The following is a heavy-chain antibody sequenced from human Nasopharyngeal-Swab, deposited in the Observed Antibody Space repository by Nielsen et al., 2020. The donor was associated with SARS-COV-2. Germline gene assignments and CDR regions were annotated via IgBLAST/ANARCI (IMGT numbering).Heavy chain of an antibody. J-gene: IGHJ3*01. CDR1: GFTFSTYG. Sequence: GEAMKISWAASGFTFSTYGRSWVRQAPGKGLEWVANIKQDGSEKYYLDSVKGRFTISRDNAKNSLYLQMNSLRAEDTALYYCAKNQLLIYDVFNLWGQGQWSPSLQ. D-gene: IGHD2-2*01. CDR3: AKNQLLIYDVFNL. V-gene: IGHV3-7*03. CDR2: IKQDGSEK.